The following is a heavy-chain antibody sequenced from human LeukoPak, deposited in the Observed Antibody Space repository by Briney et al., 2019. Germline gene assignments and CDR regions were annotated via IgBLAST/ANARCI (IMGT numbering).Heavy chain of an antibody. V-gene: IGHV3-72*01. CDR1: GFTFSDAW. Sequence: GGSLRLSCAASGFTFSDAWMNWIRQAPGKGLEWVGRIKNRANSYTTEYAASVTGRFTISRDDSKNSLYLQMNSLKTEDTAVYYCARVRLSTTRTQWLRINDYWGQGTLVTVSS. J-gene: IGHJ4*02. CDR2: IKNRANSYTT. D-gene: IGHD5-12*01. CDR3: ARVRLSTTRTQWLRINDY.